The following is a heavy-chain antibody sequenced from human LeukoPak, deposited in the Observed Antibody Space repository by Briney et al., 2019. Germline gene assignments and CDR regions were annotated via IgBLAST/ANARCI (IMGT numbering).Heavy chain of an antibody. CDR2: MNPDSGGT. J-gene: IGHJ4*02. Sequence: ASVKVSFKASAYTFTCYYRHWVRPAPGKGLEWMGWMNPDSGGTNYAQKFQGRVTMTRDTSISTAYMEVSRLRSDDTAVYYCAREGSGWYGNFDYWGQGTLSPSPQ. CDR1: AYTFTCYY. CDR3: AREGSGWYGNFDY. V-gene: IGHV1-2*02. D-gene: IGHD6-19*01.